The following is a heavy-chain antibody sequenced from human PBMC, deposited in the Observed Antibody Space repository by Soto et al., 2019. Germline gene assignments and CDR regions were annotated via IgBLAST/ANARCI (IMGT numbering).Heavy chain of an antibody. Sequence: GGSLRLSCAASGFTFSSYAMSWVRQAPGKGLEWVSAISGSGDSTYYGDSVKGRFTISRDNSKNTLYLQMNSLRAEDTGVYYCAKEGIAAAGVDPWGQGTLVTVSS. CDR3: AKEGIAAAGVDP. CDR2: ISGSGDST. CDR1: GFTFSSYA. D-gene: IGHD6-13*01. V-gene: IGHV3-23*01. J-gene: IGHJ5*02.